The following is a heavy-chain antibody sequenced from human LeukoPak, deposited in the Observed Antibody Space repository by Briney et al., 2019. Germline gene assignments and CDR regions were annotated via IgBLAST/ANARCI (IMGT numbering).Heavy chain of an antibody. D-gene: IGHD3-10*01. J-gene: IGHJ4*02. CDR3: AKALGGSGSNFDY. Sequence: PGGSLRLSCAASGFTFSSYAMNWVRQAPGKGLEWVSTISGSGGSTYYADSVKGRFTISRDNSKNTLYLQMNSQRAEDTAVYYCAKALGGSGSNFDYWGQGTLVTVSS. CDR2: ISGSGGST. V-gene: IGHV3-23*01. CDR1: GFTFSSYA.